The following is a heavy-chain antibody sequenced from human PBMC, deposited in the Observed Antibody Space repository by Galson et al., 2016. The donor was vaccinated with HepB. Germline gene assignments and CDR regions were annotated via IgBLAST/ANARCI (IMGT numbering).Heavy chain of an antibody. V-gene: IGHV2-5*02. CDR1: GFSLSTSGVG. J-gene: IGHJ4*02. CDR3: AHTTAAGDSPYYFDY. CDR2: IYWDDDE. Sequence: PALVKPTQTLTLTCTVSGFSLSTSGVGVGWIRQPPRKSLEWLAVIYWDDDERYSPSLKNRLTITKDTSKNQVVLTMTNMDPVDTATYYCAHTTAAGDSPYYFDYWGQGTLVTVSS. D-gene: IGHD6-13*01.